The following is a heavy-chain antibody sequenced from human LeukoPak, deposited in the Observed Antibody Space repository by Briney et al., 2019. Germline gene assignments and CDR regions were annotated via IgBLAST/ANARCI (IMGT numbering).Heavy chain of an antibody. CDR2: IHTSGSI. V-gene: IGHV4-4*07. Sequence: SETLSLTCTFSGGSISSYYWSWIRQPAGKGLEWIGRIHTSGSINYNPSLKSRITMSVDTSKNQFSLKLSSVTAADTAVYYCARVVAALYYFDYWGQGTLVTVSS. CDR1: GGSISSYY. D-gene: IGHD6-6*01. CDR3: ARVVAALYYFDY. J-gene: IGHJ4*02.